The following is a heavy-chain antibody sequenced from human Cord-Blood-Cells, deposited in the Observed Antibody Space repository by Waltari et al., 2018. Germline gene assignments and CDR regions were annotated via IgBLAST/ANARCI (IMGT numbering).Heavy chain of an antibody. CDR2: INAGNGNT. CDR3: ARATAGESSFDY. Sequence: QVQLVQSGAEGKKPGASVKVSCKASGYTFTSYAMHSVRQAPGQRLEWMGWINAGNGNTKYSQKFQGRVTITRDTSASTAYMELSSLRSEDTAVYYCARATAGESSFDYWGQGTLVTVSS. V-gene: IGHV1-3*01. J-gene: IGHJ4*02. CDR1: GYTFTSYA. D-gene: IGHD3-10*01.